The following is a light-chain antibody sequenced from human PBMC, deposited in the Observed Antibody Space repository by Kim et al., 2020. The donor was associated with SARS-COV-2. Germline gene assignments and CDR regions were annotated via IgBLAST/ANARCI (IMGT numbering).Light chain of an antibody. V-gene: IGKV1-5*03. CDR1: QSVDGW. Sequence: DIQMTQSPFTLSAFVGDRVTITCRASQSVDGWLAWYQQKPGKAPRLLIYQASKLASGVPVRFSGSGSGTDFSLAVSNLQPDDSAVYYCKQYETYWTFGPGTKVDIK. CDR3: KQYETYWT. CDR2: QAS. J-gene: IGKJ1*01.